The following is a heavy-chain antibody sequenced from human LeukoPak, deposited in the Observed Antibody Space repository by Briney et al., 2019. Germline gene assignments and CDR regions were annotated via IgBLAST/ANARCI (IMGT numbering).Heavy chain of an antibody. D-gene: IGHD6-19*01. V-gene: IGHV4-34*01. CDR3: AGISLRQWLVYNWFDP. J-gene: IGHJ5*02. CDR1: GGSFSGYY. Sequence: PSETLSLTCAVYGGSFSGYYWSWIRQPPGKGLEWIGEINHSGSTNYNPSLKSRVTISVDTSKNQFSLKLSSVTAADTAVYYCAGISLRQWLVYNWFDPWGQGTLVTVSS. CDR2: INHSGST.